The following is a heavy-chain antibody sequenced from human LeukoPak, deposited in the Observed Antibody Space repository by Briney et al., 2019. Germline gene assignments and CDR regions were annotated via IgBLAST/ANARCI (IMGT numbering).Heavy chain of an antibody. CDR2: MNHNSGNT. D-gene: IGHD6-19*01. J-gene: IGHJ4*02. V-gene: IGHV1-8*01. Sequence: GASVKVSCKASGYTFTSCDINWVRQATGQGLEWMGWMNHNSGNTGYGQSFQGRITMTRDISIGTAYMELSNLTSGDTAIYYCTRGSSGRRDNWGQGTLVTVSA. CDR3: TRGSSGRRDN. CDR1: GYTFTSCD.